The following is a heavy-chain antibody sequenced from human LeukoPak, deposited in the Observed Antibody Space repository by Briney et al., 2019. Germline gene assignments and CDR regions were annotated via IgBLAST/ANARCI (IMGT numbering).Heavy chain of an antibody. CDR1: GGSISSSSYY. CDR2: IYYSGST. D-gene: IGHD6-13*01. V-gene: IGHV4-39*07. CDR3: ARDLGAAAGSSGGDY. J-gene: IGHJ4*02. Sequence: PSETLSLTCTVSGGSISSSSYYWGWIRQPPGKGLEWIGSIYYSGSTYYNPSLKSRVTISVDTSKNQFSLKLSSVTAADTAVYYCARDLGAAAGSSGGDYWGQGTLVTVSS.